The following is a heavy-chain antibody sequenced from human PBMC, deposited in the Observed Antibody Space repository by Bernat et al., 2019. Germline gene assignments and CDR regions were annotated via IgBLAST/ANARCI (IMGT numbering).Heavy chain of an antibody. Sequence: EVQLVESGGGLVQPGGSLRLSCAASGFTFSSYAMSWVRQAPGKGLEWVSAISGSGGSTYYADSVKGRFTISRDNSKNTLYLQMNSLRAEDTAVYYCAKDGSSWYRGMPLVGYWGQGTLVTVSS. CDR1: GFTFSSYA. CDR3: AKDGSSWYRGMPLVGY. D-gene: IGHD6-13*01. J-gene: IGHJ4*02. CDR2: ISGSGGST. V-gene: IGHV3-23*04.